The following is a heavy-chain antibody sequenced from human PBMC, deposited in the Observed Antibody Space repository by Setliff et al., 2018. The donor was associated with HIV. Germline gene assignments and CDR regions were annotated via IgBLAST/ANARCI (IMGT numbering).Heavy chain of an antibody. CDR1: GGSFNILG. CDR3: ATRPPGVHGFSI. Sequence: SVKVSCKASGGSFNILGFTWVRQAPGKGLEWVGGIIPVVDAPIYAQRFQGRVVITADKSAGTAYMQLSSLKFEDTAVYYCATRPPGVHGFSIWGQGTVVTVSS. J-gene: IGHJ3*02. D-gene: IGHD3-10*01. CDR2: IIPVVDAP. V-gene: IGHV1-69*06.